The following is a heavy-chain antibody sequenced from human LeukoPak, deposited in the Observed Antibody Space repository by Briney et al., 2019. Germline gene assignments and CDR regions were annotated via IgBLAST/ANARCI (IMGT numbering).Heavy chain of an antibody. Sequence: TSETLSLTCNVSGVSVSDGRYYWTWIRQHPGKGLEWIGYKYYSGSAKDNPSLKSRLTISIDTSKNQFSLQLSSVTAADTATYYCATPYCSSISCLDVFNVWGQGTRVTVSS. CDR1: GVSVSDGRYY. J-gene: IGHJ3*01. V-gene: IGHV4-31*03. D-gene: IGHD2-2*01. CDR3: ATPYCSSISCLDVFNV. CDR2: KYYSGSA.